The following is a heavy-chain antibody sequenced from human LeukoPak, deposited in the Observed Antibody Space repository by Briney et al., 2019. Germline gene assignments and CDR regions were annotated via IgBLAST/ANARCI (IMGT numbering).Heavy chain of an antibody. CDR2: IYPGDSDT. CDR1: GYTFPSYW. D-gene: IGHD1-26*01. J-gene: IGHJ4*02. Sequence: GESLKISCKGSGYTFPSYWIGWLRQMPGKGLEWVGIIYPGDSDTRYSPSFQGQVTISADKSISTAYLQWSSLKASDTAMYYCARLNSGNYSPADYWGQGTLVTVSS. V-gene: IGHV5-51*01. CDR3: ARLNSGNYSPADY.